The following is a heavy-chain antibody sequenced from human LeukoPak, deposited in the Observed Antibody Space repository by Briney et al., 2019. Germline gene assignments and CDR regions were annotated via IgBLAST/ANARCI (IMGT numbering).Heavy chain of an antibody. V-gene: IGHV4-34*01. CDR2: IYHSGST. CDR1: GFTFSDYY. J-gene: IGHJ3*02. Sequence: PGGSLRLSCAASGFTFSDYYMSWLRQAPGKGLEWIGYIYHSGSTYYNPSLKSRVTISVDRSKNQFSLKLSSVTAADTAVYYCASPTPNCSSTSCYDSLGGDAFDIWGQGTMVTVSS. CDR3: ASPTPNCSSTSCYDSLGGDAFDI. D-gene: IGHD2-2*01.